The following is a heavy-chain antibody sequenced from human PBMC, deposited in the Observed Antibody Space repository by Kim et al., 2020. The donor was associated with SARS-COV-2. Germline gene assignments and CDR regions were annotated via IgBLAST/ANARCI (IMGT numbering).Heavy chain of an antibody. CDR3: AREVGNEATGFDY. CDR1: GFTFSSYS. D-gene: IGHD1-26*01. Sequence: GGSLRLSCAASGFTFSSYSMNWVRQAPGKGLEWVSSISSSSSYIYYADSVKGRFTISRDNAKNSLYLQMNSLRAEDTAVYYCAREVGNEATGFDYWGQGTLVAVS. J-gene: IGHJ4*02. CDR2: ISSSSSYI. V-gene: IGHV3-21*01.